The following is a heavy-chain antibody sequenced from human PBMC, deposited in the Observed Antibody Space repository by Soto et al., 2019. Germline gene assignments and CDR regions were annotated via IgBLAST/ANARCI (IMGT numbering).Heavy chain of an antibody. D-gene: IGHD6-19*01. CDR2: IYSGGST. J-gene: IGHJ4*02. V-gene: IGHV3-53*01. CDR3: ARDGFGAVAGVD. CDR1: GFTVSSNY. Sequence: VGSLRLSCAASGFTVSSNYMSWVRQAPGKGLEWVSVIYSGGSTYYADSVKGRFTISRDNSKNALYLQMNSLRAEDTAVYYCARDGFGAVAGVDWGQGTLVTVSS.